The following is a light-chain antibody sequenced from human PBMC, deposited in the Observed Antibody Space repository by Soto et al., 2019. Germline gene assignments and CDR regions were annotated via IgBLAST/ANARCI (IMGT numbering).Light chain of an antibody. CDR2: DDN. Sequence: QPVMTQPPSVSAAPGQKVTISCSGSSSNIGDNSVSWYQQLPGTAPKLLIYDDNKRPSGIPDRFSGSKSGTSATLGITGFQTGDEADYYCGSWDSSLSAYVFGTGTKLTVL. V-gene: IGLV1-51*01. J-gene: IGLJ1*01. CDR1: SSNIGDNS. CDR3: GSWDSSLSAYV.